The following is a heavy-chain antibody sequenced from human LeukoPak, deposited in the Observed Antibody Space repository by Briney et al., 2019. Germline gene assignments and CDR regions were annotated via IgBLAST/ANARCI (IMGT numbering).Heavy chain of an antibody. D-gene: IGHD2-2*01. J-gene: IGHJ3*02. CDR2: IHYSGAT. Sequence: SETLSLTCTVSGDSISGYFWSWIRQTPGKGLEWIGYIHYSGATNYNPSLKSRVTMSVDTSKDQFSLKLSSVTAADTAVYYCARETRELGYCSSTSCYGGLGAFDIWGQGTMVTVSS. V-gene: IGHV4-59*12. CDR1: GDSISGYF. CDR3: ARETRELGYCSSTSCYGGLGAFDI.